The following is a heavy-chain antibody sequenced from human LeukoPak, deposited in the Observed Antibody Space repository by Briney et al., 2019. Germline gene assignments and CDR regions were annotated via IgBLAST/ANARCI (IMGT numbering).Heavy chain of an antibody. CDR3: ARDMEPDAFDI. CDR1: GGSISSSSYY. V-gene: IGHV4-39*07. D-gene: IGHD1-1*01. J-gene: IGHJ3*02. Sequence: PSETLSLTCTVSGGSISSSSYYWGWIRQTPGKGLEWIGSIYYSGSTYYTPSLKSRVTISVDTSKNQFSLKVSSVTAADTAVYYCARDMEPDAFDIWGQGTMVTVSS. CDR2: IYYSGST.